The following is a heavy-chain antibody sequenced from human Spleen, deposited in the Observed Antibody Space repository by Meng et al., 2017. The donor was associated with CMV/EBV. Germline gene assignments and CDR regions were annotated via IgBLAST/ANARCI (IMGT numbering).Heavy chain of an antibody. CDR3: ARPHTSYDPFDY. D-gene: IGHD5-18*01. CDR2: ISYDGNNI. Sequence: GESLKISCAGSGFTFSGYAMHWVRQAPGKGLEWVAVISYDGNNIHYADSVKGRFTISRDNPKNTLYLQMNSLRPEDTAIYYCARPHTSYDPFDYWGHGTLVTVSS. V-gene: IGHV3-30*14. J-gene: IGHJ4*01. CDR1: GFTFSGYA.